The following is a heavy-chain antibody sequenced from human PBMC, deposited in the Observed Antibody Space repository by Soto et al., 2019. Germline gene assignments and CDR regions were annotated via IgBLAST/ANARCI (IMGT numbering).Heavy chain of an antibody. Sequence: GGSLRLSCAASGFTFSSYEMNWVRQAPGKGLEWVSYISSSGSTIYYADSVKGRFTISRDNAKNSLYLQMNSLRAEDTAVYYCARGDPSLDDYWGQGPLVTVSS. CDR1: GFTFSSYE. J-gene: IGHJ4*02. CDR3: ARGDPSLDDY. CDR2: ISSSGSTI. D-gene: IGHD3-16*01. V-gene: IGHV3-48*03.